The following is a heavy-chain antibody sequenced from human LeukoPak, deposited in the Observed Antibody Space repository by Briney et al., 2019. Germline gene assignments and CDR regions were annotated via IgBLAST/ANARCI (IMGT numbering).Heavy chain of an antibody. CDR1: GDSISSYY. CDR3: AGGWDTSMEV. V-gene: IGHV4-59*01. D-gene: IGHD5-18*01. CDR2: IHHSGTT. J-gene: IGHJ4*02. Sequence: SETLSLTCTVSGDSISSYYWNWIRQSPGKGLEWIGYIHHSGTTKYNPPLKSRVTISVDTSKNQFSLKVGSATAADTAVYLCAGGWDTSMEVWGQGALVTVSS.